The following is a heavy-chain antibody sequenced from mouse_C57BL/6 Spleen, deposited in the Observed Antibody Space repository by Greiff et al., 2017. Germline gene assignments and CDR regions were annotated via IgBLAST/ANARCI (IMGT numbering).Heavy chain of an antibody. CDR3: ARFDSSGYWFAY. CDR2: IDPSDSET. V-gene: IGHV1-52*01. D-gene: IGHD3-2*02. CDR1: GYTFTSYW. J-gene: IGHJ3*01. Sequence: QVQLQQSGAELVRPGSSVKLSCKASGYTFTSYWMHWVKQRPIQGLEWIGNIDPSDSETHYNQKFKDKATLTVDKSSSTAYMQLSSLTSEDSAVYYCARFDSSGYWFAYWGQGTLVTVSA.